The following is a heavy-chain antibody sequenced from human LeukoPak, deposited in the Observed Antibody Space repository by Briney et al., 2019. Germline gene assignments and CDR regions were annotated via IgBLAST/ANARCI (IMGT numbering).Heavy chain of an antibody. J-gene: IGHJ3*02. CDR3: ARRSLPAARGLGAFDI. V-gene: IGHV4-39*01. D-gene: IGHD2-2*01. CDR2: IYYSGST. CDR1: GFTFSSYA. Sequence: GSLRLSCAASGFTFSSYAMSWVRQPPGKGLEWIGSIYYSGSTYYNPSLKSRVTISVDTSKNQFSLKLSSVTAADTAVYYCARRSLPAARGLGAFDIWGQGTMVTVSS.